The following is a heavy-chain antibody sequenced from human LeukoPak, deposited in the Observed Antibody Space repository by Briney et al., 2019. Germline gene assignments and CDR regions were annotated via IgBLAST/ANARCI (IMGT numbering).Heavy chain of an antibody. CDR1: GHTFTTYY. J-gene: IGHJ4*02. V-gene: IGHV1-46*01. D-gene: IGHD3-10*01. CDR2: INPSGDGT. CDR3: ARGLDMVRGVIMSY. Sequence: ASVTVSCKASGHTFTTYYVHLVRQAPGQGLEWMGVINPSGDGTNYPQRFQGRVTLTRDTSTSTVYMELTSLRSEDTAMYYCARGLDMVRGVIMSYWGQGTLVTVSS.